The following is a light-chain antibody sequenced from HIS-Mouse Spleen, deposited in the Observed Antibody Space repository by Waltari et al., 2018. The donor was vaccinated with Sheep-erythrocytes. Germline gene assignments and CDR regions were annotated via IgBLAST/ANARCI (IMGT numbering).Light chain of an antibody. Sequence: QSALTQPRSVSGSPGQSVTISCTGTSSDVGGYNYVSWYQQHPGKAPKLMIYDVSKRTSVVPDRFSGSKSGNTASLTISGLQAEDEADYYCCSYAGSYTFWVFGGGTKLTVL. J-gene: IGLJ3*02. V-gene: IGLV2-11*01. CDR3: CSYAGSYTFWV. CDR1: SSDVGGYNY. CDR2: DVS.